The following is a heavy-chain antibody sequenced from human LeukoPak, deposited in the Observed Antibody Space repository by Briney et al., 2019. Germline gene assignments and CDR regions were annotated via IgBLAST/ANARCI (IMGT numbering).Heavy chain of an antibody. Sequence: GESLKTSCKGSGYSFTSYWIGWVRQIPGKGMEWMGIIYPGDSDTRYSPSFQGQVTISADKSISTAYLQWSSMKASDTAMYYCARPPVAGTDAFDIWGQGTMVTVSS. V-gene: IGHV5-51*01. D-gene: IGHD6-19*01. CDR1: GYSFTSYW. CDR3: ARPPVAGTDAFDI. CDR2: IYPGDSDT. J-gene: IGHJ3*02.